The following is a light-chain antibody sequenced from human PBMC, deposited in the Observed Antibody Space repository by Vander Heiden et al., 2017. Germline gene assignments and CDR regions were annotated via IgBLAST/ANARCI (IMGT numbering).Light chain of an antibody. CDR2: DNN. J-gene: IGLJ3*02. CDR1: SSKIGNTY. Sequence: VLTQPPSVSTAPGQTVTISCSGSSSKIGNTYVAWYQQRPGTAPKLLIYDNNTRPSGIPDRFSGSRSGTTATLGMTGLQSGDEADYYCGTWDSSLSALVFGGGTKLTVL. CDR3: GTWDSSLSALV. V-gene: IGLV1-51*01.